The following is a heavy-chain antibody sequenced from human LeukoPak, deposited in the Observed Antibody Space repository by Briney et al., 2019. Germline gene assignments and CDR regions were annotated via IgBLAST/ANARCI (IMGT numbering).Heavy chain of an antibody. CDR1: GGSVNSGSYY. CDR2: INHSGST. J-gene: IGHJ4*02. CDR3: ARASVAGFDY. V-gene: IGHV4-39*07. D-gene: IGHD6-19*01. Sequence: SETLSLTCTVSGGSVNSGSYYWNWIRQPPGKGLEWIGEINHSGSTNYNPSLKSRVTISVDTSKNQFSLKLSSVTAADTAVYYCARASVAGFDYWGQGTLVTVSS.